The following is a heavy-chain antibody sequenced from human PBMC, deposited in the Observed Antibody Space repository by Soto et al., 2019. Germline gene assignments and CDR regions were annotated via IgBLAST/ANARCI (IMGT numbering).Heavy chain of an antibody. J-gene: IGHJ5*02. CDR1: GGTFSSYA. CDR3: ARYPYCSGGSCYVGDPNWFDP. D-gene: IGHD2-15*01. CDR2: IIPIFGTA. Sequence: AASVKVSCKASGGTFSSYAISWVRQAPGQGLEWMGGIIPIFGTANYAQKFQGRVTITADESTSTAYMELSSLRSEDTAVYYCARYPYCSGGSCYVGDPNWFDPWGQGTLVTVSS. V-gene: IGHV1-69*13.